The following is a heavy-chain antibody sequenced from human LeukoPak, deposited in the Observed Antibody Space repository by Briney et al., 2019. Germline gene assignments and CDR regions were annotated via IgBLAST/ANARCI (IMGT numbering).Heavy chain of an antibody. CDR1: GFTFSSYS. CDR3: ARDTWTTVTHIFDY. D-gene: IGHD4-17*01. J-gene: IGHJ4*02. V-gene: IGHV3-21*01. Sequence: GGSLRLSCAASGFTFSSYSMNWVRQAPGKGLEWVSSISSSSSYIYYADSVKGRFTISRDNAKKSLYLQMNSLRVEDTAVYYCARDTWTTVTHIFDYWGQGTLVTVSS. CDR2: ISSSSSYI.